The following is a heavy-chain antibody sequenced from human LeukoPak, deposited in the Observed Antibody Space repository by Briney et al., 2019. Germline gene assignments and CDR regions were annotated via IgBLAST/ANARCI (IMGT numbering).Heavy chain of an antibody. CDR1: GYTFTGYY. CDR2: INPNSGGT. Sequence: ASVKVSCKASGYTFTGYYMHWVRQAPGQGLEWMGWINPNSGGTNYAQKFQGRVTMTRDTSISTAYMELSRLRSDDTAVYYCASGSDYYDSSAYYHFHYFDYWGQGTLVTVSS. CDR3: ASGSDYYDSSAYYHFHYFDY. D-gene: IGHD3-22*01. V-gene: IGHV1-2*02. J-gene: IGHJ4*02.